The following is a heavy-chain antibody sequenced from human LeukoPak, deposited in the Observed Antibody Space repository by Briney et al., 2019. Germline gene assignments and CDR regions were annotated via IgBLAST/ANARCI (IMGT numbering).Heavy chain of an antibody. D-gene: IGHD2-2*01. J-gene: IGHJ5*02. CDR2: IILIFGTT. V-gene: IGHV1-69*13. CDR1: GSMFTTTG. Sequence: GASVKLSCKSAGSMFTTTGISWGRQAPGQGLEWMGEIILIFGTTNYAQKLLGRVTITPDESTSTAYMELSSLGSEDTAVYYCARVVTPRYCSTTMCYWKAWFDPWGQGTLVTVSP. CDR3: ARVVTPRYCSTTMCYWKAWFDP.